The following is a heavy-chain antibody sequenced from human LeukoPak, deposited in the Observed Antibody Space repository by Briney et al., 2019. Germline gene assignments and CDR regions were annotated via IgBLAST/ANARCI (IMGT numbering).Heavy chain of an antibody. V-gene: IGHV3-30*02. J-gene: IGHJ4*02. Sequence: GGSLRLSCAASGFSFSSSAMHWVRQAPGKGLDWVAFIHYDGNNKYYADSVKGRFTISRDNSKNTLYLQMNSLRSEDTAVYYCAIWFNGSGSYDYWGQGTLVTVSS. D-gene: IGHD3-10*01. CDR2: IHYDGNNK. CDR3: AIWFNGSGSYDY. CDR1: GFSFSSSA.